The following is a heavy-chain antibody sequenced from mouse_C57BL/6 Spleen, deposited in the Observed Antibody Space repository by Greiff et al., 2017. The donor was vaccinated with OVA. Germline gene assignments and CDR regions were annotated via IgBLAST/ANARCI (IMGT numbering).Heavy chain of an antibody. CDR1: GFNLKDYS. Sequence: EVQLQQSGAELVRPGASVTLSCTASGFNLKDYSMHWVKQRPEQGLEWIGRIDPEAGDTESAPKFPGKATMTADTASNTAYLQLSSLTAEDAAVYYGTTGSKMDYWGQGTAGTVSS. CDR2: IDPEAGDT. D-gene: IGHD2-5*01. CDR3: TTGSKMDY. J-gene: IGHJ4*01. V-gene: IGHV14-1*01.